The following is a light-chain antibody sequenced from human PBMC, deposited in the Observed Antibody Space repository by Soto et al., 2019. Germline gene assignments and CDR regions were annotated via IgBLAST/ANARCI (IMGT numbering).Light chain of an antibody. CDR3: QQRGNWPT. Sequence: EIVLTQSPATLSLSPGERATLSCRASQSVRSYLAWYQHKPGQAPRLLIYDASNRATGIPARFSGSGSGTDFTLTISSLEAEDFAVYYCQQRGNWPTFGPGTKVESK. J-gene: IGKJ3*01. CDR2: DAS. V-gene: IGKV3-11*01. CDR1: QSVRSY.